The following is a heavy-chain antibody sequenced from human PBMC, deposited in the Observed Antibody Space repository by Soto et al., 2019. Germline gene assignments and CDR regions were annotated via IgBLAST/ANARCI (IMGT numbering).Heavy chain of an antibody. Sequence: QVQLVESGGGVVQPGRSLRLSCAASGFTFSSYGMHWVRQAPGKGLEWVAVISNDGSNKYYADSVKGRFTISRDNSKNTLYLQMNSLRAEDTAVYYCAKSVRVGAPRGDAFDIWGQGTMVTVSS. J-gene: IGHJ3*02. CDR1: GFTFSSYG. CDR2: ISNDGSNK. CDR3: AKSVRVGAPRGDAFDI. V-gene: IGHV3-30*18. D-gene: IGHD1-26*01.